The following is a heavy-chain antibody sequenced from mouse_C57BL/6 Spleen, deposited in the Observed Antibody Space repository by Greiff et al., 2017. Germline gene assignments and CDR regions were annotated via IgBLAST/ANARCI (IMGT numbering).Heavy chain of an antibody. CDR1: GYTFTSYW. CDR2: IDPSDSYT. D-gene: IGHD2-3*01. CDR3: ARYDGYPYWYFDV. Sequence: VKLQQPGAELVMPGASVKLSCKASGYTFTSYWMHWVKQRPGQGLEWIGEIDPSDSYTNYNQKFKGKSTLTADKSSSTAYMQLSSLTSEDAAVYYCARYDGYPYWYFDVWGTGTTVTVSS. V-gene: IGHV1-69*01. J-gene: IGHJ1*03.